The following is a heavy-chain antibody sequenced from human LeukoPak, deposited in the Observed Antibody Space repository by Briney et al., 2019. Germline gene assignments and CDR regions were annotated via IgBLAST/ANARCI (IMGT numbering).Heavy chain of an antibody. Sequence: GRSLRLSCAASGFTVSSNYMSWVRQAPGKGLEWVSVIYSGGSTYYADSVKGRFTISRDNSKNTLYLQMNSLRAEDAAVYYCARESHRLNPVSWGYFDYWGQGTLVTDSS. CDR3: ARESHRLNPVSWGYFDY. J-gene: IGHJ4*02. CDR2: IYSGGST. D-gene: IGHD1-26*01. CDR1: GFTVSSNY. V-gene: IGHV3-53*01.